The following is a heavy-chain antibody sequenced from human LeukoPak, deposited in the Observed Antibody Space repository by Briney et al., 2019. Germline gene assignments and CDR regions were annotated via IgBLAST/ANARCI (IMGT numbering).Heavy chain of an antibody. CDR1: GVIFSNYG. V-gene: IGHV3-30*02. D-gene: IGHD2-2*01. CDR2: ILYEGSNK. J-gene: IGHJ3*02. Sequence: GGSLRLSCAASGVIFSNYGMHWVRQAPGEGLEWVAFILYEGSNKDYADSVKGRLSISRDNSKNTLYLQMNSLRAEDTAVYYCAKDRRVVPAAIPKGDAFDIWGQETSVTVSS. CDR3: AKDRRVVPAAIPKGDAFDI.